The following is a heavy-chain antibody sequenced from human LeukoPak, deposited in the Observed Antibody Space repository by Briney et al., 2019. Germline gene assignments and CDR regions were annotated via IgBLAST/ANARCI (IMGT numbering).Heavy chain of an antibody. CDR1: LYSISSGYY. J-gene: IGHJ4*02. D-gene: IGHD2-2*02. CDR3: ARGAAAINY. Sequence: SETLSLTRAVSLYSISSGYYWGWIRQPPGKGLEWIGSIYHSGSTYYNPSLKTRVTISVDTSKNQYSLNLSSVTAADTAVYYCARGAAAINYWGQGTLVAVSS. V-gene: IGHV4-38-2*01. CDR2: IYHSGST.